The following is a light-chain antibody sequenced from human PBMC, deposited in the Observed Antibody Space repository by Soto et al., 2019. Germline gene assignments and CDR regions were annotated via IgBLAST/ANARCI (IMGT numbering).Light chain of an antibody. CDR3: QQSYSTLGT. Sequence: DIKMTQSPSTLSASVGDRFTITCRASQSIDTWLAWYQQKPGKAPNLLIYDASTLESGVPSRFSGGGSGTEFTLTISSLQPEDFATYYCQQSYSTLGTFGQGTRLEIK. V-gene: IGKV1-5*01. CDR2: DAS. J-gene: IGKJ5*01. CDR1: QSIDTW.